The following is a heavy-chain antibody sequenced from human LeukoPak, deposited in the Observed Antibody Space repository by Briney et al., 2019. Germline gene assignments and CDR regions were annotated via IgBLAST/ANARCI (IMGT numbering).Heavy chain of an antibody. CDR1: GFTFSKYW. J-gene: IGHJ4*02. V-gene: IGHV3-74*01. Sequence: GGSLRLSCAASGFTFSKYWMLWVRQAPGKGLESVSRTNTNGTVTTYADSVKGRFTVSRDNADNTMFLQMNSVRDEDTAVYYCATKQWLAPPPDSWGQGTPVTVSS. D-gene: IGHD6-19*01. CDR2: TNTNGTVT. CDR3: ATKQWLAPPPDS.